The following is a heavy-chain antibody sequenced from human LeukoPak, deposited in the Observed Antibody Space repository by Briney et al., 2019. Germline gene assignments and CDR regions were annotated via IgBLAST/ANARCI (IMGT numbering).Heavy chain of an antibody. V-gene: IGHV4-59*01. D-gene: IGHD6-6*01. CDR1: GGSISSYY. CDR2: IYYSGST. CDR3: ARVQLEYSSSYYFDY. Sequence: PSETLSLTCTVSGGSISSYYWSWIRQPPGKGLEWIGYIYYSGSTNYNPSLKSRVTISVDTSKNQFSLKLSSVTAADTAVYYCARVQLEYSSSYYFDYWGQGTLVTVSS. J-gene: IGHJ4*02.